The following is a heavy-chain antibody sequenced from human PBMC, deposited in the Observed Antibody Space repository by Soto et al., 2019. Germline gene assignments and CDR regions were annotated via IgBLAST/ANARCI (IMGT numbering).Heavy chain of an antibody. CDR3: AKRNPLFGYGMDV. CDR2: IGAGGGNA. CDR1: GFSFSNFD. Sequence: EVQLLESGGGLVQPGGSLRLSCAASGFSFSNFDMTWVRQAPGKGLEWVSAIGAGGGNAYHADSVKGRFTISRDNSKNTLFPQMNSLRAEDTAVYYCAKRNPLFGYGMDVWGQGTTVTVSS. V-gene: IGHV3-23*01. D-gene: IGHD2-21*01. J-gene: IGHJ6*02.